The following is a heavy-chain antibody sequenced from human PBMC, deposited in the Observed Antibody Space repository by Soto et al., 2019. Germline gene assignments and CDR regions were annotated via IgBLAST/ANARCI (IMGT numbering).Heavy chain of an antibody. Sequence: QVHLVQSGAEVKKPGASVKVSCKASGYSFTDYYMHWVRQAPGQGLEWMGWINTKTGGTNYAQRVQGRGTMTGDTSNNPAYMELSRLRSDDTAVYYCARVGPTGWFDPWGQGTVVTVSS. V-gene: IGHV1-2*02. CDR3: ARVGPTGWFDP. CDR2: INTKTGGT. J-gene: IGHJ5*02. CDR1: GYSFTDYY.